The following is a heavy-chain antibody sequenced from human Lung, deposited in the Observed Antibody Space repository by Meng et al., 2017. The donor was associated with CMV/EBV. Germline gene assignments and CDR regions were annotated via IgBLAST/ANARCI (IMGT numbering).Heavy chain of an antibody. Sequence: GGTCSSYAISWVRQAPGQGLEWMGGIIPIFGTANYAQKFQGRVTITTDESTSTAYMELSSLRSEDTAVYYCARNPYDYGINWFDPWGQGTLVTVSS. V-gene: IGHV1-69*05. CDR2: IIPIFGTA. CDR1: GGTCSSYA. CDR3: ARNPYDYGINWFDP. D-gene: IGHD4-17*01. J-gene: IGHJ5*02.